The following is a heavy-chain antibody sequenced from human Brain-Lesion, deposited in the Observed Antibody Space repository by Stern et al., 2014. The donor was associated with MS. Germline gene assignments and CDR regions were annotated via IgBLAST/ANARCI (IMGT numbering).Heavy chain of an antibody. J-gene: IGHJ4*02. Sequence: VQLVESGGGLVQPGGSLRLSCAASGFSFSIYAMNWVRQAPGKGQEWVAALRGRGDSAYYADPVNGRFTISRDNSKNTVYLQMTSLRADDTAVYYCAKGLRQQLVPFDYWGQGTLVSVSS. CDR2: LRGRGDSA. CDR3: AKGLRQQLVPFDY. D-gene: IGHD6-13*01. V-gene: IGHV3-23*04. CDR1: GFSFSIYA.